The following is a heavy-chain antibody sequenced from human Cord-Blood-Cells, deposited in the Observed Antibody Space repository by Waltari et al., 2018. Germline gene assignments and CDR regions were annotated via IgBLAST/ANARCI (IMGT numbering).Heavy chain of an antibody. J-gene: IGHJ4*02. D-gene: IGHD6-6*01. CDR1: GCTCSSYG. Sequence: QVQLVESGGGVVQPGRSLRLSCAASGCTCSSYGRTRGRPAPGKGLEWVAVIWYDGSNKYYADSVKGRFTISRDNSKNTLYLQMNSLRAEDTAVYYCAGGSSSSWARIDYWGQGTLVTVSS. CDR2: IWYDGSNK. V-gene: IGHV3-33*01. CDR3: AGGSSSSWARIDY.